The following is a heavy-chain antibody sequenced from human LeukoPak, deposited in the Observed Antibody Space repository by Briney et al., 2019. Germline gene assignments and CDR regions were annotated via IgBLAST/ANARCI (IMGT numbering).Heavy chain of an antibody. J-gene: IGHJ3*02. CDR3: ARDWFDDSSAFDI. CDR2: ISYDGSNK. D-gene: IGHD3-22*01. Sequence: TGGSLRLSCAASGFTFSSYAMHWVRQAPGKGLEWVAVISYDGSNKYYADSVKGRFTISRDNSKNTLYLQMNSLRAEDTAVYYCARDWFDDSSAFDIWGQGTMVTVSS. CDR1: GFTFSSYA. V-gene: IGHV3-30-3*01.